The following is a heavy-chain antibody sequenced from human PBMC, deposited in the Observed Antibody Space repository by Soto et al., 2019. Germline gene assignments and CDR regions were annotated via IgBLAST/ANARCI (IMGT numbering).Heavy chain of an antibody. CDR2: INAGNGNT. J-gene: IGHJ5*01. Sequence: PGQRLEWMGWINAGNGNTKYSQKLQGRVTITRDTSASTAYMELSSLRSEDTAVYYCANGVAGPLPWFASRGQGSLVTVSS. CDR3: ANGVAGPLPWFAS. D-gene: IGHD6-19*01. V-gene: IGHV1-3*01.